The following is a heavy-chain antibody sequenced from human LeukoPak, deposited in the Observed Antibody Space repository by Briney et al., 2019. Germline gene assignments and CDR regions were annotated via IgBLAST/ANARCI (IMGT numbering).Heavy chain of an antibody. CDR3: AELGITMIGGV. D-gene: IGHD3-10*02. CDR1: GLTVSSNY. CDR2: IYSGGST. V-gene: IGHV3-66*01. J-gene: IGHJ6*04. Sequence: PGGSLRLSCAASGLTVSSNYMNWVRQAPGKGLEWVSVIYSGGSTYYADSVKGRFTLSRDNAKNSLYLQMNSLRAEDTAVYYCAELGITMIGGVWGEGTTVTISS.